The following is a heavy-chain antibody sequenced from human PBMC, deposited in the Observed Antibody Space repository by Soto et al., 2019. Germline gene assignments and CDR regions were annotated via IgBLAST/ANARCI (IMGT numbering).Heavy chain of an antibody. CDR2: INGGNGNT. CDR1: GYSFSTDS. V-gene: IGHV1-3*01. CDR3: ARGKGMEENYYYYGMDV. D-gene: IGHD1-1*01. Sequence: ASLNGSCKASGYSFSTDSIHWVRQAPGQGLEWMGWINGGNGNTKYSQKFRDRVTITRDASASTGYMELSSLRSEDTAVYYCARGKGMEENYYYYGMDVWGQGTTVTVSS. J-gene: IGHJ6*02.